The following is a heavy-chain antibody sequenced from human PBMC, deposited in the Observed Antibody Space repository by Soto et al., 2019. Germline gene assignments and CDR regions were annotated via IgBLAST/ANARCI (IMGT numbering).Heavy chain of an antibody. CDR1: GYTFTSYG. V-gene: IGHV1-3*01. CDR3: ARDGTPYCSGGSCYRIYYYYGMDV. Sequence: GASVKVSCKASGYTFTSYGISWVRQAPGQGLEWMGWINAGNGNTKYSQKFQGRVTITRDTSASTAYMELSSLRSEDTAVYYCARDGTPYCSGGSCYRIYYYYGMDVWGQGTTVTVSS. D-gene: IGHD2-15*01. J-gene: IGHJ6*02. CDR2: INAGNGNT.